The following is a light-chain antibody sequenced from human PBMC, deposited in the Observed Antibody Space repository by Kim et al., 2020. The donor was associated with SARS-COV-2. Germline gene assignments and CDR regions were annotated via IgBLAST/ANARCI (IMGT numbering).Light chain of an antibody. CDR1: SLRRYY. CDR2: GKS. CDR3: NSRDGTVI. Sequence: SSELTQDPAVSVALGQTVRITCQGDSLRRYYASWYQKKPGQAPILVIYGKSNRPLGIPDRFSGFSSGNTASLTITGAQAEDEADYYCNSRDGTVIFGGGTQLTVL. J-gene: IGLJ2*01. V-gene: IGLV3-19*01.